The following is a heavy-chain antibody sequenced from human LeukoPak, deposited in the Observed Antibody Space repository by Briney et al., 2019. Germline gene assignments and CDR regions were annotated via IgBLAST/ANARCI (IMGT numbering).Heavy chain of an antibody. J-gene: IGHJ4*02. CDR2: ISSSGSTI. Sequence: GGSLRLSCAASGFTFSSYEMNRVRQAPGKGLEWVSYISSSGSTIYYADSVKGRFTISRDNAKNSLYLQMNSLRAEDTAVYYCARGGLYYYGSGSPFDYWGQGTLVTVSS. D-gene: IGHD3-10*01. CDR1: GFTFSSYE. CDR3: ARGGLYYYGSGSPFDY. V-gene: IGHV3-48*03.